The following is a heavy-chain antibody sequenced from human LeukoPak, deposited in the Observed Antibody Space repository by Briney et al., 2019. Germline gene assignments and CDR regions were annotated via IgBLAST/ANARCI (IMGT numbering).Heavy chain of an antibody. CDR2: ISAYNGNT. V-gene: IGHV1-18*04. CDR3: ARDRRYYGDYVDY. CDR1: GYTFTSYY. J-gene: IGHJ4*02. D-gene: IGHD4-17*01. Sequence: ASVKVSCKASGYTFTSYYMHWVRQAPGQGLEWMGWISAYNGNTNYAQKLQGRVTMTTDTSTSTAYMELRSLRSGDTAVYYCARDRRYYGDYVDYWGQGTLVTVSS.